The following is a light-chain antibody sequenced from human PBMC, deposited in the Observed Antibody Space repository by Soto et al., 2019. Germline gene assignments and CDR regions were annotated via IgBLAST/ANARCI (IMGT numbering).Light chain of an antibody. J-gene: IGKJ5*01. CDR3: QQVNSYPIT. CDR2: IAS. CDR1: QGIRNY. V-gene: IGKV1-9*01. Sequence: DIPLTQSQSFLSASLLDRVPIXLRASQGIRNYLAWYQQKPGRAPKLLIYIASTLQSGVPSRFSGSYSGTEFTLTITNLQPEDFATYYCQQVNSYPITFGQGTRLEIK.